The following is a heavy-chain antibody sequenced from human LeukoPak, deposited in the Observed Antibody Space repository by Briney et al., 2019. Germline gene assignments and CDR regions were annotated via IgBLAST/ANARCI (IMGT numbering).Heavy chain of an antibody. CDR1: GGSISSGGYY. V-gene: IGHV4-31*03. CDR2: IYYSGST. D-gene: IGHD6-13*01. CDR3: ARDLSGYTSSAFDI. J-gene: IGHJ3*02. Sequence: SETLSLTCTVSGGSISSGGYYWSWIRQHPGKGLEWIGYIYYSGSTYYNPSLKSRVTISVDTSKNQFSLKLSSVTAADTAVYYCARDLSGYTSSAFDIWGQGTMVTVSS.